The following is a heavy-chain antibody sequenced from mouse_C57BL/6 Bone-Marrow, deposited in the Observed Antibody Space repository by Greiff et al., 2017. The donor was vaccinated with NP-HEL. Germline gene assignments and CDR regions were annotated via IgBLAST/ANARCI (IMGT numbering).Heavy chain of an antibody. Sequence: EVQLQESGGGLVQPKGSLKLSCAASGFSFNTYAMNWVRQAPGKGLEWVARIRSKSNNYATYYADSVKDRFTISRDDSESMLYLQMNNLKTEDTAMYYCVGEVYYQGAYWGQGTLVTVSA. V-gene: IGHV10-1*01. D-gene: IGHD2-1*01. CDR2: IRSKSNNYAT. CDR3: VGEVYYQGAY. CDR1: GFSFNTYA. J-gene: IGHJ3*01.